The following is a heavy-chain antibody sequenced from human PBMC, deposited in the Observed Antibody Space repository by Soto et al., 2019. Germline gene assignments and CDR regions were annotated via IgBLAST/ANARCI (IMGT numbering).Heavy chain of an antibody. Sequence: GGSLRLSCAASGFTVSSNYMSWVRQAPGKGLEWVSVIYSGGSTYYADSVKGRFTISRHNSKNTLYLQMNSLRAEDTAVYYCARDGGTTVTTNYYYYMDVWGKGTTVTVSS. J-gene: IGHJ6*03. D-gene: IGHD4-17*01. CDR3: ARDGGTTVTTNYYYYMDV. CDR1: GFTVSSNY. V-gene: IGHV3-53*04. CDR2: IYSGGST.